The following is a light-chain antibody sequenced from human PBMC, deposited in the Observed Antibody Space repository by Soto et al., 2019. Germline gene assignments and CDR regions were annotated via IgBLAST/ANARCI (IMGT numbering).Light chain of an antibody. CDR1: QSVSSTY. Sequence: ETVLTQSPGTLSLSPEERAILSCRASQSVSSTYLAWYQQKPGQAPRLLIYGASSRATGIPDRFSGSGSGTDFTLTISRLEPEDFAVYYCQQRSNWPLTFGQGTRLEIK. CDR2: GAS. V-gene: IGKV3D-20*02. CDR3: QQRSNWPLT. J-gene: IGKJ5*01.